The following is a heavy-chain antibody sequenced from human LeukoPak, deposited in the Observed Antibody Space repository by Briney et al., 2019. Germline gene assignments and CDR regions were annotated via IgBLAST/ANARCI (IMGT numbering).Heavy chain of an antibody. J-gene: IGHJ4*02. CDR2: INPNSGGT. V-gene: IGHV1-2*02. CDR3: ARDPHYDILTGCDY. CDR1: GYTFTGYY. D-gene: IGHD3-9*01. Sequence: ASAKVSCKASGYTFTGYYMHWLRQAPGHGLEWMGWINPNSGGTNYAQKFQGRVTMTRDASISTAYMELSRLRSDDTAVYYCARDPHYDILTGCDYWGQGTLVTVSS.